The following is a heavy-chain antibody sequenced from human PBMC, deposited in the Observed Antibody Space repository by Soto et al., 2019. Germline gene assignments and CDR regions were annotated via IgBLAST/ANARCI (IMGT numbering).Heavy chain of an antibody. CDR3: AHIVVAGVGYYFDY. D-gene: IGHD6-19*01. CDR2: IYWDDDK. CDR1: GFSLSSTRMA. Sequence: QITLKESGPPLVKPTQTLTLTCTFSGFSLSSTRMAVGWIRQPPGKALAWLALIYWDDDKRYSPFLKSRLTITKDTSKNQVVLTMSNMDPVDTARYDCAHIVVAGVGYYFDYWGQGTLVTVSS. J-gene: IGHJ4*02. V-gene: IGHV2-5*02.